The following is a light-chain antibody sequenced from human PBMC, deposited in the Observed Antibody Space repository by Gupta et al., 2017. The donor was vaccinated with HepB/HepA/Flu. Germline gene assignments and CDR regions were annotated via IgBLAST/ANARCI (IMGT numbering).Light chain of an antibody. J-gene: IGKJ3*01. CDR2: DAS. CDR3: QQDDNLPFT. V-gene: IGKV1-33*01. CDR1: QDISNY. Sequence: DIQMTQSPSSLSASVGDRVTITCQASQDISNYLNWYQQKPGKAPKLLIYDASNLEKGVPSRFSGSGSGTDFTFTISSLQPEDIATYYCQQDDNLPFTFGPGTKVDIK.